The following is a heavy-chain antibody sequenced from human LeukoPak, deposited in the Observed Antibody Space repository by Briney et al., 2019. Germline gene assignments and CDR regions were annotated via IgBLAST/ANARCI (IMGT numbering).Heavy chain of an antibody. Sequence: PGGSLRLSCVASGFTFSSYEMFWVRQAPGKGLEWVSHISGSTTTTYYADSVKGRFTISRDNAKNTLYLQMNSLRAEDTAVYYCVRMVRGVYYFDYWGQGTLVTVSS. V-gene: IGHV3-48*03. D-gene: IGHD3-10*01. J-gene: IGHJ4*02. CDR1: GFTFSSYE. CDR2: ISGSTTTT. CDR3: VRMVRGVYYFDY.